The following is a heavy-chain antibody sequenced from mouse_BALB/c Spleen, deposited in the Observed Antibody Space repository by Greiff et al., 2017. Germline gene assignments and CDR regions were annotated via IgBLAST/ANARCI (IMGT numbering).Heavy chain of an antibody. Sequence: QVQLQQSGAELAKPGASVKMSCKASGYTFTSYWMHWVKQRPGQGLEWIGYINPSTGYTEYNQKFKDKATLTADKSSSTAYMQLSSLTSEDSAVYYCARWGYFDVWGAGTAVTVSS. CDR2: INPSTGYT. CDR3: ARWGYFDV. CDR1: GYTFTSYW. J-gene: IGHJ1*01. V-gene: IGHV1-7*01.